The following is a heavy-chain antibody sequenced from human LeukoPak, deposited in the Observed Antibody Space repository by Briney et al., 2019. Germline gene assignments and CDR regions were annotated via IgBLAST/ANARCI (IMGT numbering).Heavy chain of an antibody. D-gene: IGHD3-10*01. Sequence: GGSLRLSCTASGFTFGDYAMSWVRQAPGKGLEWVGFIRSKAYGGTTEYAASVKGRFTISRDDSKSIAYLQMNSLKTEDTAVYYCTREATYYYGSASQTQFDYWGQGTLVTVSS. CDR3: TREATYYYGSASQTQFDY. V-gene: IGHV3-49*04. CDR2: IRSKAYGGTT. CDR1: GFTFGDYA. J-gene: IGHJ4*02.